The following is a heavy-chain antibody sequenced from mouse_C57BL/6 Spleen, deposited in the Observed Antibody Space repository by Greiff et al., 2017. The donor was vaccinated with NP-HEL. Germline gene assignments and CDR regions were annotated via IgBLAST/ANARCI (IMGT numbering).Heavy chain of an antibody. CDR1: GYTFTSYW. J-gene: IGHJ1*03. Sequence: VQLVESGAELVKPGASVKLSCKASGYTFTSYWMHWVKQRPGQGLEWIGMIHPNSGSTNYNEKFKSKATLTVDKSSSTAYMQLSSLTSEDSAVYYCARGPPFYDGYYGDVDVWGTGTTVTVSS. V-gene: IGHV1-64*01. D-gene: IGHD2-3*01. CDR3: ARGPPFYDGYYGDVDV. CDR2: IHPNSGST.